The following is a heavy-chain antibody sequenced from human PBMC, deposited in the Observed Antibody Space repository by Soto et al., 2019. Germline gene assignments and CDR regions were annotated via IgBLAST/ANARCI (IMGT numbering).Heavy chain of an antibody. CDR3: VRHVMFTSGWQIDY. J-gene: IGHJ4*02. Sequence: SETLSLTCTVSGGSISGYYWSWIRHPPGKGLEWIGYIYYTGTTTYNPSLKSRVTISVDTSTNQFSLKLSSVTAADTAMYYCVRHVMFTSGWQIDYWGQGTLVTVSS. CDR2: IYYTGTT. CDR1: GGSISGYY. D-gene: IGHD6-19*01. V-gene: IGHV4-59*08.